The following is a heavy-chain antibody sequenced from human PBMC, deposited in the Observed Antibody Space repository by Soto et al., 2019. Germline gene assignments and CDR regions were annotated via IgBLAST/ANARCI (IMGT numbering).Heavy chain of an antibody. CDR3: ARGGSGDIVVVAAIDY. J-gene: IGHJ4*02. Sequence: QVQLQESGPGLVKPSQTLSLTCSDSGVSISSGDYYWSWVRQHPGKGLEWIGYIFYSGSTYYNPSLKSRVTISVDTSKNQFSLKLSSVTAADTAVYYCARGGSGDIVVVAAIDYWGQGTLVTVSS. CDR2: IFYSGST. CDR1: GVSISSGDYY. D-gene: IGHD2-15*01. V-gene: IGHV4-31*03.